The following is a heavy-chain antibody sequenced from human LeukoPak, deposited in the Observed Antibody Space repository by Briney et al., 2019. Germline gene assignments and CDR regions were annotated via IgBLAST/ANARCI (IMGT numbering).Heavy chain of an antibody. CDR2: VSYDGTNK. V-gene: IGHV3-30*03. J-gene: IGHJ4*02. D-gene: IGHD3-22*01. CDR3: ARDSAKDSSGYYRFDY. CDR1: GFTLSNYG. Sequence: GGSLRLSCAASGFTLSNYGMHWVRQGPGKGLEWLSVVSYDGTNKYYADSVKGRFTISRDNAKNTLYLQMNSLRAEDTAVYYRARDSAKDSSGYYRFDYWGQGTLVTVSS.